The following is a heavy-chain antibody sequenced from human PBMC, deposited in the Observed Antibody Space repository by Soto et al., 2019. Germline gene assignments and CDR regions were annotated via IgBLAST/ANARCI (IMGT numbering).Heavy chain of an antibody. V-gene: IGHV3-74*01. D-gene: IGHD6-19*01. CDR3: VLSYSSTLYGYFQH. CDR1: GFTFSSYW. CDR2: INSDGRST. Sequence: EVQLVESGGGLVQPGGSLRLSCAASGFTFSSYWMHWVRQAPGKGLVWVSRINSDGRSTSYADAVKGRFTVSRDNAKNTLYLQMNSLRAEDTAVYYCVLSYSSTLYGYFQHWGQGTLVTVSS. J-gene: IGHJ1*01.